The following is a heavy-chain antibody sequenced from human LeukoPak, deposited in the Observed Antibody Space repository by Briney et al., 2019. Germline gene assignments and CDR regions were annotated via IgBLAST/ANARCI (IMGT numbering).Heavy chain of an antibody. D-gene: IGHD6-6*01. V-gene: IGHV3-7*01. CDR1: GFNFNNYW. CDR2: IKDDGSEE. CDR3: ARESIAARPSGVYYYYGMDV. J-gene: IGHJ6*02. Sequence: GGSLRLSCAASGFNFNNYWMSWLRQAPGKGLEWVANIKDDGSEEYYVDSVKGRFTTVRDNAYNSLYLQMNSLRAEDTAVYYCARESIAARPSGVYYYYGMDVWGQGTTVTVSS.